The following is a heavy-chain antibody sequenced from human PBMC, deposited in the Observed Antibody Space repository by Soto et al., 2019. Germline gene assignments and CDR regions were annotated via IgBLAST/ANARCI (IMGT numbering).Heavy chain of an antibody. CDR3: ASRHYGMDV. CDR1: GFTFSSYS. V-gene: IGHV3-21*01. J-gene: IGHJ6*02. Sequence: EVELVESGGGLVKPGGSLRLSCAASGFTFSSYSMNWVRQAPGKGLEWVSSITSSSSYIYYADLVKGRFTISRDNPKNSMYLQMNSRRAEDTAVYYCASRHYGMDVWGQGTTVTVSS. CDR2: ITSSSSYI.